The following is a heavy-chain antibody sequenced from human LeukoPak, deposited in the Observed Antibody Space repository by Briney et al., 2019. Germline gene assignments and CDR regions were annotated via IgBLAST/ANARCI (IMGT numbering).Heavy chain of an antibody. CDR2: IIPILGIA. V-gene: IGHV1-69*04. D-gene: IGHD2-15*01. Sequence: SVKVSCKASGGTFSSYAISWVRQAPGQGLEWMGRIIPILGIANYAQKFQGRVTITADKSTSTAYMELSSLRSEDTAVYYCASGGYCSGGSCSSDAFDIWGQGTMVTVSS. CDR3: ASGGYCSGGSCSSDAFDI. CDR1: GGTFSSYA. J-gene: IGHJ3*02.